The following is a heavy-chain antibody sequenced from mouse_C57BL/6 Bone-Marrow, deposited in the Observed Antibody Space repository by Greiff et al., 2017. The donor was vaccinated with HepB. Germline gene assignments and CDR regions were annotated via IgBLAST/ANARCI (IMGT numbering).Heavy chain of an antibody. Sequence: EASRVDFSRYWMSWVRRAPGKGLEWIGEINPDSSTINYAPSLKDKFIISRDNAKNTLYLQMSKVRSEDTALYYCARPDYYGSSSWFAYWGQGTLVTVSA. CDR1: RVDFSRYW. CDR3: ARPDYYGSSSWFAY. V-gene: IGHV4-1*01. J-gene: IGHJ3*01. D-gene: IGHD1-1*01. CDR2: INPDSSTI.